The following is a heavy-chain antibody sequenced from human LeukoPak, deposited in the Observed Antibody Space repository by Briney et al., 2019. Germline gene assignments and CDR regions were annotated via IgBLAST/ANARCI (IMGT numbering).Heavy chain of an antibody. J-gene: IGHJ4*02. D-gene: IGHD3-22*01. CDR2: ISDSGGRT. CDR1: GFTFSSYA. CDR3: AKRGVVIRVILVGFHKEAYYFDS. V-gene: IGHV3-23*01. Sequence: GGSLRLSCAATGFTFSSYAMSWVRQAPGKGLEWVAGISDSGGRTNYADSVKGRFTISRDNPKNTLYLQMNSLRAEDTAVYFCAKRGVVIRVILVGFHKEAYYFDSWGQGALVTVSS.